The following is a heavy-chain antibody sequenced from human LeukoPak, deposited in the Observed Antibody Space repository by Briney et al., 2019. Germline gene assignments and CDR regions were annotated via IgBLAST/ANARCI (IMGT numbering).Heavy chain of an antibody. Sequence: ASVKVSCKASGYTFTSYAMHWVRQAPGQRLEWMGWINAGNGNTKYSQKFQGRVTITRDTSASTAYMELSSLRSEDTAVYYCAREGAYNWNFQPYGYWFDPWGQGTLVTASS. D-gene: IGHD1-7*01. V-gene: IGHV1-3*01. CDR3: AREGAYNWNFQPYGYWFDP. CDR2: INAGNGNT. J-gene: IGHJ5*02. CDR1: GYTFTSYA.